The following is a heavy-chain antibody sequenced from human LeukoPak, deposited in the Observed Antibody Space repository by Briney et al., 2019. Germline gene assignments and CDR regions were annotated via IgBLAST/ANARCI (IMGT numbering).Heavy chain of an antibody. Sequence: GASVKVSCEVSVDTLTELSVHGGRQAPGKGGVWVWGVDPEDAETIYAQKFQGRVTMTEDTSTDTAYMELGSLRSEDTAVYYCATFSSSFNYFDYWGQGTLVTVSS. CDR1: VDTLTELS. V-gene: IGHV1-24*01. D-gene: IGHD6-13*01. CDR3: ATFSSSFNYFDY. J-gene: IGHJ4*02. CDR2: VDPEDAET.